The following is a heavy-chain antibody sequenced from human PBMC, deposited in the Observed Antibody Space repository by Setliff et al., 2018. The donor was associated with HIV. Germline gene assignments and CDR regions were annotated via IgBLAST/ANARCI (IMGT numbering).Heavy chain of an antibody. Sequence: SETLSLTCAVYGGSFSGYYWSWIRQPPGKGLEWIGEINHDRTTNYNPSLKSRVTISVDTSKNQFSLTLNSVTAADTAVYYCARGVLITKRVTQTGGYYYYTDVWGKGTTVTVSS. CDR3: ARGVLITKRVTQTGGYYYYTDV. J-gene: IGHJ6*03. D-gene: IGHD2-21*02. CDR1: GGSFSGYY. V-gene: IGHV4-34*01. CDR2: INHDRTT.